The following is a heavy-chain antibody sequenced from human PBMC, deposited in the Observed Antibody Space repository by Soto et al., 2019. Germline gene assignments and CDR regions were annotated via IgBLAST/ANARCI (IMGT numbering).Heavy chain of an antibody. V-gene: IGHV4-34*01. D-gene: IGHD3-3*01. J-gene: IGHJ4*02. Sequence: TSETLSLTCAVYGGSFSGYYWTWIRQPPGKGLEWIGEINHSGSTNYNPSLKSRVTISVDTSKKQFSLKLSSVTAADRAVYYCAGAIFGVVMWGQGTLVTVSS. CDR2: INHSGST. CDR1: GGSFSGYY. CDR3: AGAIFGVVM.